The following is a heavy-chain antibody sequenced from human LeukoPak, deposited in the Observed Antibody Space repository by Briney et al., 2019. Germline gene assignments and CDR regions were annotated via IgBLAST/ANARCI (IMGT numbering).Heavy chain of an antibody. CDR2: INMYTANP. CDR1: GYTFTRYA. CDR3: ARSEGRPYDFWSGYYSHYFDY. V-gene: IGHV7-4-1*02. Sequence: ASVKVSCKASGYTFTRYAINWLRQAPGQGLEWMGWINMYTANPSYAQGFTERFVFSLDTSVTTAYLQISSLKAEDTAVYYCARSEGRPYDFWSGYYSHYFDYWGQGTLVTVSS. D-gene: IGHD3-3*01. J-gene: IGHJ4*02.